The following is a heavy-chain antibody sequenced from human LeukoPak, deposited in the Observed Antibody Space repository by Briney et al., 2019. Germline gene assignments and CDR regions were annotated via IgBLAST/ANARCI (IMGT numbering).Heavy chain of an antibody. Sequence: ASETLSLTCTVSGGSISSYYWSWIRQPAGKGLEWSGRIYTSGSTNYNPSLKSRVTMSVDTSKNQFSLKLSSVTAADTAVYYCARDAYGSSPQIRSYYYYYMDVWGKGTTVTVSS. V-gene: IGHV4-4*07. J-gene: IGHJ6*03. CDR3: ARDAYGSSPQIRSYYYYYMDV. D-gene: IGHD6-13*01. CDR1: GGSISSYY. CDR2: IYTSGST.